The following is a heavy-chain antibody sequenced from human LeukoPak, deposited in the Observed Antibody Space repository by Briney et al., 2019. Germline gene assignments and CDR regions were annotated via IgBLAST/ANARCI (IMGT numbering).Heavy chain of an antibody. CDR1: GGSISSYY. V-gene: IGHV4-59*01. J-gene: IGHJ3*02. D-gene: IGHD3-10*01. CDR2: IYYSGST. Sequence: SETLSLTCTVSGGSISSYYWSWIRQPPGKGLEWIGYIYYSGSTNCNPSLKSRVTISLDTSKNQFSLKVTSMTAADTAVYYCTRVAFGDHFDIWGQGTMVTVSS. CDR3: TRVAFGDHFDI.